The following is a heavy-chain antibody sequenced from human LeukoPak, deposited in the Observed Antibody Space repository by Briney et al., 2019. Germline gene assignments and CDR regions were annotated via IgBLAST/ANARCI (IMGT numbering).Heavy chain of an antibody. CDR2: LYSGGGA. J-gene: IGHJ4*02. V-gene: IGHV3-66*01. CDR3: ARGTTTWYKDPFGD. D-gene: IGHD1-1*01. CDR1: GFTVSSNY. Sequence: GGSLRLSCAASGFTVSSNYMSWVRQAPGRGLEWVSVLYSGGGAFYSDSVKGRFTISRDNSKNTLNLQMNSLRAEDTAVYYCARGTTTWYKDPFGDWRQGTLVTVSS.